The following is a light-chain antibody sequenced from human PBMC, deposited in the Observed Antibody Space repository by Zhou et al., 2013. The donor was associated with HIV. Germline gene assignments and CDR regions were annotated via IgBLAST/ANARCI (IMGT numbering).Light chain of an antibody. CDR3: QQANSFPFT. Sequence: DIQMTQSPSSLSASEGDRVTITCRASQGVRNDLGWFRQKPGKAPERLISAASSLQSGVPSRFSGSGSGTEFTLTISSLQPEDFATYYCQQANSFPFTFGPGTKVDIK. CDR2: AAS. V-gene: IGKV1-17*01. J-gene: IGKJ3*01. CDR1: QGVRND.